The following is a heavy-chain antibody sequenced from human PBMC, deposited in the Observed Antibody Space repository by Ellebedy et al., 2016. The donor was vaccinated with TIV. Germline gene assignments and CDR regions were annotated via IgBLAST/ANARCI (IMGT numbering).Heavy chain of an antibody. Sequence: GESLKISCEVTGFTFSSYGMTWVRQAPGKGLEWVSSISSSSTYIYYADSVRGRFTISRDNAKNSMYLQLSSLKAEDTAVYYCARDASNRGDLDYWGQGTLVTVSS. CDR3: ARDASNRGDLDY. CDR2: ISSSSTYI. V-gene: IGHV3-21*01. D-gene: IGHD3-16*01. J-gene: IGHJ4*02. CDR1: GFTFSSYG.